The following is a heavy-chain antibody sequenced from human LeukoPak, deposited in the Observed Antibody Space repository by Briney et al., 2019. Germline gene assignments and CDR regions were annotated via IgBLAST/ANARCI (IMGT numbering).Heavy chain of an antibody. CDR3: ARERRGYCSSTSCSWFDP. CDR2: ISSSGSTI. V-gene: IGHV3-11*04. D-gene: IGHD2-2*01. J-gene: IGHJ5*02. Sequence: PGGSLRLSCAASGFTFSDYYMSWIRQAPGKGLEWVSYISSSGSTIYYADSVKGRFTISRDNAKNSLYLQMNSLRAEDTAVYYCARERRGYCSSTSCSWFDPWGQGTLVTVSS. CDR1: GFTFSDYY.